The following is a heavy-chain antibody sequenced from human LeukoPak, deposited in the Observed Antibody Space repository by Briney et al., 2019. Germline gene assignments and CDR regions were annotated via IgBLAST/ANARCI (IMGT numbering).Heavy chain of an antibody. Sequence: GGSLRLSCAASGFSLSNHWVTWVRQAPGKGPEWVAHINVDGSEKDFLDSVRGRFTISGDNSKSSVYLQMNTLRVEDTAVYHCARGHYGLDVWGQGTTVTVSS. V-gene: IGHV3-7*01. CDR3: ARGHYGLDV. CDR2: INVDGSEK. CDR1: GFSLSNHW. J-gene: IGHJ6*02.